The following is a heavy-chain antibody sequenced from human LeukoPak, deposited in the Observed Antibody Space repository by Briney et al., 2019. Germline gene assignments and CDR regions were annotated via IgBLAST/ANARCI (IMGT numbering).Heavy chain of an antibody. D-gene: IGHD2-21*02. CDR2: ISSSSTYI. J-gene: IGHJ4*02. CDR1: GFTFSSYS. Sequence: TGGSLRLSCAASGFTFSSYSMNWVRQAPGKGLEWVSSISSSSTYIYYADSVKGRFTISRDNAKNSLYLQMNSLRPEDTAVYYCARVGDPYCGGDCYLDYWGQGTLVTVSS. CDR3: ARVGDPYCGGDCYLDY. V-gene: IGHV3-21*01.